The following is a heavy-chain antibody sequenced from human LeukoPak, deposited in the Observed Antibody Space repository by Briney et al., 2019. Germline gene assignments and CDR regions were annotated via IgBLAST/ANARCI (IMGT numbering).Heavy chain of an antibody. CDR3: ARDGPTAYFDY. Sequence: GGPLRLSCAASGFTFSSYWMTWVRQAPGKGLEWVANIKEDGSEKYYVDSVKGRFTISRDNAKNSLYMQMNSLRAEDTAVYYCARDGPTAYFDYWGQGTLVTVSS. D-gene: IGHD5-18*01. V-gene: IGHV3-7*01. CDR2: IKEDGSEK. CDR1: GFTFSSYW. J-gene: IGHJ4*02.